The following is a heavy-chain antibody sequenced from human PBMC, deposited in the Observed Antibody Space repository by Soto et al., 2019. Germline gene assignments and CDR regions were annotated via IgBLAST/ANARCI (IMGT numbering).Heavy chain of an antibody. CDR2: IYYSGST. D-gene: IGHD6-19*01. J-gene: IGHJ4*02. CDR1: GGSISSSSYY. CDR3: ARRVAGYLFDY. Sequence: QLQLQESGPGLVKPSETLSLTCTVSGGSISSSSYYWGWIRQPPGKGLEWIGSIYYSGSTYYNPSLKSRVTMSVDTSKNQFSLKLSSVTAADTAVYYCARRVAGYLFDYWGQGTLVTVSS. V-gene: IGHV4-39*01.